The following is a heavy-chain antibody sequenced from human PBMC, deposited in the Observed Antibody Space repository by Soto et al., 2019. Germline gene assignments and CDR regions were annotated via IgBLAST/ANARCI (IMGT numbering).Heavy chain of an antibody. CDR3: ASGGGGDLYGMDV. D-gene: IGHD2-21*02. CDR2: INHSGIT. Sequence: QVQLQQWGAGLSKPSETLSLTCALYDGSFRGYYWSWVRQPPGKGLEWIGEINHSGITNYNPSLKSRVTISVAKSKSQFSLKLSSVTAADTAVYYCASGGGGDLYGMDVWGQGTTVTVSS. CDR1: DGSFRGYY. J-gene: IGHJ6*02. V-gene: IGHV4-34*01.